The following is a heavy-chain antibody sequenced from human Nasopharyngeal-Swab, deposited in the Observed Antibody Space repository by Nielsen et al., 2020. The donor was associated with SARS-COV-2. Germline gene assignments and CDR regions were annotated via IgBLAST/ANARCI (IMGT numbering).Heavy chain of an antibody. V-gene: IGHV3-23*01. CDR2: ISGSGGST. J-gene: IGHJ4*02. D-gene: IGHD6-19*01. CDR1: GFTFSSYA. Sequence: GGSLRLSCAASGFTFSSYAMSWVRQAPGKGLEWVSAISGSGGSTYYADSVKGRFTISRDNSKNTLYLQMNSLRAEDTAVYYCAKALSRSNGWYCDYWGQGTLVTVSS. CDR3: AKALSRSNGWYCDY.